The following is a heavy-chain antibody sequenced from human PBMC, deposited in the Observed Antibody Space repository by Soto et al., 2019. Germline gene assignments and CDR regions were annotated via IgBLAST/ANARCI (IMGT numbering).Heavy chain of an antibody. D-gene: IGHD6-19*01. CDR2: ISGSGGST. CDR3: AKEGGSGPTRRYFQH. CDR1: GFTFSSYA. V-gene: IGHV3-23*01. J-gene: IGHJ1*01. Sequence: PGGSLRLSCAASGFTFSSYAMSWVRQAPGKGLEWVSAISGSGGSTYYADSVKGRCTISRDNSKNALYLLMNSLRAEDPAVYYCAKEGGSGPTRRYFQHWGQGTLGTV.